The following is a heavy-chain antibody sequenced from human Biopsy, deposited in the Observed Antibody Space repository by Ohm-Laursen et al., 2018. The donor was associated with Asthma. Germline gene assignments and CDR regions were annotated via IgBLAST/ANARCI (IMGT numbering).Heavy chain of an antibody. CDR2: MPFDGRQT. V-gene: IGHV3-30*18. CDR1: GFSFNSYG. D-gene: IGHD3-3*01. J-gene: IGHJ3*02. Sequence: SLRLSCAASGFSFNSYGMHWVRQAPGKGLEWVAVMPFDGRQTYYADSVKGRFTISRDNSKNTLYLQMNSLRAEDTAVYCCAKERYYDFWSGYPIWGQGTMVTVSS. CDR3: AKERYYDFWSGYPI.